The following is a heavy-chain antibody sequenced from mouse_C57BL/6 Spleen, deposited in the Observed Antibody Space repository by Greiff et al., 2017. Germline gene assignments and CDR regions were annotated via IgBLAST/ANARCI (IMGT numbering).Heavy chain of an antibody. CDR1: GYAFSSSW. CDR3: ARWNYYGSSSLDV. CDR2: IYPGDGDT. Sequence: QVQLQQSGPELVKPGASVKISCKASGYAFSSSWMNWVKQRPGKGLEWIGRIYPGDGDTNYNGKFKGEATLTADKSSSTAYMQLSSLTSEDSAVYFCARWNYYGSSSLDVWGTGTTVTVSS. D-gene: IGHD1-1*01. J-gene: IGHJ1*03. V-gene: IGHV1-82*01.